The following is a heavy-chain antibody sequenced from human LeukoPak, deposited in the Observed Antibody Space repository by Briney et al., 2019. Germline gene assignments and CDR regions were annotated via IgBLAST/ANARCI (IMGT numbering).Heavy chain of an antibody. D-gene: IGHD6-13*01. Sequence: SETLSLNCTVSGGSISSSTYYWGWIRQPPGKGLEWIGTIYYSGSAYYNPSLKSRVTISVDTSKDQFSLKLSSVTAADTAVYYCASWGTAAGRGTFDYWGQGTLVTVSS. CDR1: GGSISSSTYY. J-gene: IGHJ4*02. CDR2: IYYSGSA. CDR3: ASWGTAAGRGTFDY. V-gene: IGHV4-39*07.